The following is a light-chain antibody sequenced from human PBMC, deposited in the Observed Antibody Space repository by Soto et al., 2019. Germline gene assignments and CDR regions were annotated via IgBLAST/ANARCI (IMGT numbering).Light chain of an antibody. CDR1: SSDIGRYNY. V-gene: IGLV2-14*01. CDR2: EVN. CDR3: TSCITANTRCV. Sequence: QSALTQPASVSGSPGQSITISCTGTSSDIGRYNYVSWFQQHPGKVPKLVIFEVNYRPSGVSDRFSGSKSGNTASLTITGLQAEDEAGYYCTSCITANTRCVFGSGTKVTVL. J-gene: IGLJ1*01.